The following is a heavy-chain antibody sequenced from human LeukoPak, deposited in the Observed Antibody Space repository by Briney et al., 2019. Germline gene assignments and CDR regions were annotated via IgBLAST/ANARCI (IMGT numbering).Heavy chain of an antibody. CDR2: IWYDGSNK. CDR3: ARADLAAAATVFDY. V-gene: IGHV3-33*01. CDR1: GFTFSIYG. J-gene: IGHJ4*02. D-gene: IGHD6-13*01. Sequence: PGGSLRHSCAASGFTFSIYGMHWVRKAPGKGQDGVAVIWYDGSNKYYADSVKGRFTISRENSKNALYLQMNGLRVDDTAVYYCARADLAAAATVFDYWGQGTLVSVSS.